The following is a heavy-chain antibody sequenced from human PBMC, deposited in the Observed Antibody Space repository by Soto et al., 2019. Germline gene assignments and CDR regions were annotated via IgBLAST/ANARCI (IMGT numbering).Heavy chain of an antibody. CDR2: INAGNGNT. D-gene: IGHD5-18*01. Sequence: ASVKVSCKASGYTFTSYAMHWVRQAPGQRLEWMGWINAGNGNTKYSQKFQGRVTITRDTSASTAYMELSSLRSEDTAVYYCARDSRIQLWSYNWFDPWGQGTLVTVSS. V-gene: IGHV1-3*01. CDR1: GYTFTSYA. J-gene: IGHJ5*02. CDR3: ARDSRIQLWSYNWFDP.